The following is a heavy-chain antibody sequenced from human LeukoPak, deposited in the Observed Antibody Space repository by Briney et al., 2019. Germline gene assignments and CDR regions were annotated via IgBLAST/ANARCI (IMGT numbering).Heavy chain of an antibody. J-gene: IGHJ4*02. CDR1: GVSFSGCY. CDR3: ARGRFYGSGSYYIIGDFYY. D-gene: IGHD3-10*01. V-gene: IGHV4-34*01. CDR2: INHSGST. Sequence: SETLSLTCAVYGVSFSGCYRSWIRQPPGKGLEWIGEINHSGSTNYNPSLKSRVTISVDTSKNQFSLTLSSVTAADTAVYYCARGRFYGSGSYYIIGDFYYWGERTLVTVSS.